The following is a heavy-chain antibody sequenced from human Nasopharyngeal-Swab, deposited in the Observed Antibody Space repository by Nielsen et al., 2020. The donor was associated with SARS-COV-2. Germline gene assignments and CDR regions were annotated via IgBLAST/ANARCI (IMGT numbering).Heavy chain of an antibody. CDR3: ASQGSGSYYLLYYYYGMDV. V-gene: IGHV4-39*01. Sequence: PGKGLEWIGSIYYSGSTYYNPSLQSRVTISVDTSKNQFSLKLSSVTAADTAVYYCASQGSGSYYLLYYYYGMDVWGQGTTVTVSS. CDR2: IYYSGST. D-gene: IGHD1-26*01. J-gene: IGHJ6*02.